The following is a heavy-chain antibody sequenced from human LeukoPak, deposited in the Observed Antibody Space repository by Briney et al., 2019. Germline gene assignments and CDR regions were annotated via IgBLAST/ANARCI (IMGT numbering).Heavy chain of an antibody. V-gene: IGHV1-69*05. CDR1: GGTFSSYA. CDR2: IIPIFGTA. D-gene: IGHD1-26*01. Sequence: ASVKVSCKAYGGTFSSYAISWVRQAPGQGLEWMGGIIPIFGTANYAQKFQGRVTITTDESTSTAYMELSSLRSEDTAVYYCASFSSVGAPGWFDPWGQGTLVTVSS. CDR3: ASFSSVGAPGWFDP. J-gene: IGHJ5*02.